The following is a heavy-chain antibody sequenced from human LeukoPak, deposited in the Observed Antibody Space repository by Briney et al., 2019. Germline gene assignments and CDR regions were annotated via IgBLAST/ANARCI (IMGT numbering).Heavy chain of an antibody. J-gene: IGHJ5*02. CDR2: INPQTGDT. CDR1: RSTFTCYY. D-gene: IGHD3-3*01. CDR3: ARDGRELGWLFSWFDP. V-gene: IGHV1-2*02. Sequence: ASVKVCCKTSRSTFTCYYLHWVRQAHGQGLEWMGLINPQTGDTKSARKFQGRVTMTTDTSMSTAYLELSSLTSGDTAVYYCARDGRELGWLFSWFDPWGQGTPVTVSS.